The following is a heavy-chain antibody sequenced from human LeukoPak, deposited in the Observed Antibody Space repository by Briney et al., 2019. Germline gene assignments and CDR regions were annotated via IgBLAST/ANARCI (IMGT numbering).Heavy chain of an antibody. Sequence: ASVKVSCKVSGYTLTELSMHWVRQAPGKGLEWMGGFNPEDGETIYAQRFQGRVTMTEDTSTDTAYMELSSLRSEDTAVYYCATDLTYYFDYWGQGTLVTVSS. CDR3: ATDLTYYFDY. CDR1: GYTLTELS. V-gene: IGHV1-24*01. CDR2: FNPEDGET. D-gene: IGHD3-9*01. J-gene: IGHJ4*02.